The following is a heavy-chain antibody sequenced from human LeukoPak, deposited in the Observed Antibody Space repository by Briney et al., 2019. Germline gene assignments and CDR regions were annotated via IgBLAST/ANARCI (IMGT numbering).Heavy chain of an antibody. Sequence: GGSLRLSCAASGFTFSDYCMNWVRQAPGKGLEWVSYIGTSSSNIYYSDSVKGRFTGSRDSARNSLYLQMNSLRAEDTAVYYCAREGDTSGAAGTEFDYWGQGALVTVSS. D-gene: IGHD6-25*01. J-gene: IGHJ4*02. V-gene: IGHV3-48*01. CDR2: IGTSSSNI. CDR1: GFTFSDYC. CDR3: AREGDTSGAAGTEFDY.